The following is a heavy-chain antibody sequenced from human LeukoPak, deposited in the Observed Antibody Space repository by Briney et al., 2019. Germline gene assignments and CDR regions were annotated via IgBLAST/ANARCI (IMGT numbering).Heavy chain of an antibody. CDR1: GFTSSNYA. CDR3: AKERIQLWPTYFDY. D-gene: IGHD1-1*01. J-gene: IGHJ4*02. Sequence: GGSLRLSCAASGFTSSNYAMSWVRQAPGKGLEWVSAISDSGGSTYYTDSVKGRFTISRDNSKNTLYLQMNNLRAEDTALYYCAKERIQLWPTYFDYWGQGTLVTVSS. CDR2: ISDSGGST. V-gene: IGHV3-23*01.